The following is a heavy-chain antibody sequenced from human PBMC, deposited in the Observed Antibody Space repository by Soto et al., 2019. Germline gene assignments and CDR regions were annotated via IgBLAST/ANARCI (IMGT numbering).Heavy chain of an antibody. V-gene: IGHV3-74*01. D-gene: IGHD1-26*01. CDR1: GFTFRTYW. Sequence: GGSLRLSCAASGFTFRTYWMYWVRQGPGKGLVWVSHITSDGSITNYADSVKGRFTISRDNAENTLYLQMNSLGADDTAVYYCARGGSYGSIDYWGQGTLVTVSS. J-gene: IGHJ4*02. CDR3: ARGGSYGSIDY. CDR2: ITSDGSIT.